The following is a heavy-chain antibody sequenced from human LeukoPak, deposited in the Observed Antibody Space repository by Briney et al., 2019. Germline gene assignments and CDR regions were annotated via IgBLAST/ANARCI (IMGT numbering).Heavy chain of an antibody. J-gene: IGHJ5*02. Sequence: GGSLRLSCAASGFTSSSYSMNWVRQAPGKGLEWVSSISSSSSYIYYADSVKGRFTISRDNAKNSLYLQMNSLRAEDTAVYYCASSSRGDFWSGYYSVHWFDPWGQGTLVTVSS. D-gene: IGHD3-3*01. CDR1: GFTSSSYS. V-gene: IGHV3-21*01. CDR2: ISSSSSYI. CDR3: ASSSRGDFWSGYYSVHWFDP.